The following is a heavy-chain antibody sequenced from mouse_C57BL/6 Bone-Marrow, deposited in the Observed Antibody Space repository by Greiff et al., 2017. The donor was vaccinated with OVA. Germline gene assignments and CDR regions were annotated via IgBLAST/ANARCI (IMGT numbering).Heavy chain of an antibody. V-gene: IGHV1-54*01. D-gene: IGHD1-1*01. Sequence: QVQLKESGAELVRPGTSVKVSCKASGYAFTNYLIEWVKQRPGQGLEWIGVINPGSGGTNYNEKFKGKATLTADKSSSTAYMQLSSLTSEDSAVYFCARRYGSPYWYFDVWGTGTTVTVSS. CDR1: GYAFTNYL. CDR3: ARRYGSPYWYFDV. J-gene: IGHJ1*03. CDR2: INPGSGGT.